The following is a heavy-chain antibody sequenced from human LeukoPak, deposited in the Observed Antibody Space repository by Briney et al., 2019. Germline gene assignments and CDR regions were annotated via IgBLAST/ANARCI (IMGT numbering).Heavy chain of an antibody. D-gene: IGHD6-25*01. CDR3: ASPTAGDDGGYFQH. CDR2: IYYSGSL. CDR1: GVSISSSSYY. J-gene: IGHJ1*01. V-gene: IGHV4-39*02. Sequence: PSETLSLTCTVSGVSISSSSYYWAWIRQPPGKGLEWIGCIYYSGSLYYNPSLKGRVTISGDTSRNHFSPVLSAVTAADTAVYYCASPTAGDDGGYFQHWGQGTLVTVSS.